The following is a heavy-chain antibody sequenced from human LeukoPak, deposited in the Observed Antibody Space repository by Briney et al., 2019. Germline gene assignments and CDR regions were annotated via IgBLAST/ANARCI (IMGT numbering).Heavy chain of an antibody. V-gene: IGHV3-7*01. J-gene: IGHJ4*02. Sequence: GGSLRLSCVASGFMFSESWMNWVRQAPGKGLEWVANIKHDRDEKHYADSVKGRFTISRDNAKNTLYLQMDRLRVDDTAVYYCAREKGGILWFGELLGGQGTLVTVSS. CDR3: AREKGGILWFGELL. CDR1: GFMFSESW. CDR2: IKHDRDEK. D-gene: IGHD3-10*01.